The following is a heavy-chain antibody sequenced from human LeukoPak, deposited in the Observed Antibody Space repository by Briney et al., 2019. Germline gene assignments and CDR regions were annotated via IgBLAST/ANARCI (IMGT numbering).Heavy chain of an antibody. CDR3: ARVVPQSYYYGMDV. J-gene: IGHJ6*01. Sequence: SETLSLTCAVYGGSFSGYSWSWIRQPPGKGLEWIGEINHSGSSNYNPSLKSRVSLSVDTSKNQFSLKLSSVTAADTAVYYCARVVPQSYYYGMDVWGKGTTVTVSS. V-gene: IGHV4-34*01. D-gene: IGHD2-2*01. CDR2: INHSGSS. CDR1: GGSFSGYS.